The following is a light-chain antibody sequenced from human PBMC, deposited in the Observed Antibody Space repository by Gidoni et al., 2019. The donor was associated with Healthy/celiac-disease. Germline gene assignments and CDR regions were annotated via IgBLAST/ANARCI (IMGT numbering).Light chain of an antibody. Sequence: DIQMTQSPSSLSASVGDRVTITCRASQSISSYLNWYQQKPGKDPKLLIYAASSLQSGVPSRFSGSGSGTDFTLTISSRQPEDFATYYCQQSYSTPGWTFGQGTKLEIK. CDR3: QQSYSTPGWT. V-gene: IGKV1-39*01. CDR1: QSISSY. CDR2: AAS. J-gene: IGKJ2*02.